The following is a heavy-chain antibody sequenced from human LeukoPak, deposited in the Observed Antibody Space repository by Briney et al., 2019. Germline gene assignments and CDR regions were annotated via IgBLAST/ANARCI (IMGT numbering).Heavy chain of an antibody. CDR1: GYSFTGKY. J-gene: IGHJ4*02. D-gene: IGHD4-23*01. CDR3: ARSSLNSFDS. Sequence: ASVKVSCKASGYSFTGKYMHWVRQAPGQGLEWMGWINPNSGDTNSAQKFQGRVTLTRDTSISTAYMELSRLRPDDTAVYYCARSSLNSFDSWGQGTLVTVSS. V-gene: IGHV1-2*02. CDR2: INPNSGDT.